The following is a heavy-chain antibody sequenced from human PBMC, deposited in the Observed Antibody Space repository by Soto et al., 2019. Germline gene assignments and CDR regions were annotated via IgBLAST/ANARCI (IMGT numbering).Heavy chain of an antibody. V-gene: IGHV3-64*01. J-gene: IGHJ3*02. CDR2: ISSNGGST. Sequence: GGSLRLSCAASGFTFSSYAMHWVRQAPGKGLEYVSAISSNGGSTYYANSVKGRFTISRDNSKNTLYLQMGSLRAEDMAVYYCASTIFVPTVDAFDIWGQGTMVTVSS. CDR1: GFTFSSYA. D-gene: IGHD3-3*01. CDR3: ASTIFVPTVDAFDI.